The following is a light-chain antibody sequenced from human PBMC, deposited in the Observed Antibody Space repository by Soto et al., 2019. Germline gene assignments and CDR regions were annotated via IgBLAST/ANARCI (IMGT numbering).Light chain of an antibody. CDR1: QTLLSSSNNNNY. CDR2: WAS. J-gene: IGKJ4*01. CDR3: LQFYSAPLT. Sequence: DIVMTQSPDSLAVSLGERATINCKSSQTLLSSSNNNNYLGWYQQKPRQPPKLLISWASTRQSGVPDRFSGSGSGTDFPLTSSSLQAEDVAVYYCLQFYSAPLTFGGGTKVEVK. V-gene: IGKV4-1*01.